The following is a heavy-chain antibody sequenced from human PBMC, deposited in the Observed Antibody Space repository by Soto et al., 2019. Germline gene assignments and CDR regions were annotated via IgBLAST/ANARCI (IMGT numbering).Heavy chain of an antibody. J-gene: IGHJ4*02. CDR1: GYTFISYG. Sequence: QVQLVQSGTEVKKPGASVKVSCKASGYTFISYGISWVRQAPGQGLEWMGWISGYNGNTNYAQKLQGRVTMTTATSTNAADMEVRNLRSDDTAVYYWGGDGRGVPTGVDFWGQGTLVTVSS. V-gene: IGHV1-18*01. CDR3: GGDGRGVPTGVDF. CDR2: ISGYNGNT. D-gene: IGHD5-12*01.